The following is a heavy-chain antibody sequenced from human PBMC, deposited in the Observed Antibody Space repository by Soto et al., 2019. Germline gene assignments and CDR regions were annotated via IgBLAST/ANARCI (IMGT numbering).Heavy chain of an antibody. Sequence: SATLAITGAVYGGSFSGYYWSWIRQPPGKGLEWIGEINHSGSTNYNPSLKSRVTISVDTSKNQFSLKLSSVTAADTAVYYCARSTRRVQLLSWGQGTLVTVSS. CDR3: ARSTRRVQLLS. D-gene: IGHD2-2*01. V-gene: IGHV4-34*01. CDR2: INHSGST. CDR1: GGSFSGYY. J-gene: IGHJ5*02.